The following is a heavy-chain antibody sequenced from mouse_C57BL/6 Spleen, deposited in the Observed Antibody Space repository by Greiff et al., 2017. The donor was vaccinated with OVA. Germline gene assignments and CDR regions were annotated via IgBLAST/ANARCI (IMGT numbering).Heavy chain of an antibody. J-gene: IGHJ2*01. CDR1: GYTFTGYW. D-gene: IGHD4-1*01. V-gene: IGHV1-9*01. Sequence: QVQLQQSGAELMKPGASVKLSCKATGYTFTGYWIAWVKQRPGHGLEWIGEILPGSGSTNYNEKIKGKATFTADTSTNTAYMQLSSLTTEDSTIYCCARCVTGYYCDYWGQGTTLTVSS. CDR2: ILPGSGST. CDR3: ARCVTGYYCDY.